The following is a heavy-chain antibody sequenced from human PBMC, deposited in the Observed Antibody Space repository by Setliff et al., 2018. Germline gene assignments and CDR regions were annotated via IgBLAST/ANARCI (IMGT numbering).Heavy chain of an antibody. CDR3: ARDPGFKSGTWSLDS. V-gene: IGHV4-39*07. CDR2: VSYSGSV. Sequence: SSETLSLTCSVSGVSIGGDKYYYWTWIRQPPGKGPGWIGTVSYSGSVYYNPSLKSRVVISPDKSKNQFSLKLDSVNAADTAVYFCARDPGFKSGTWSLDSWGQGTMVTVSS. CDR1: GVSIGGDKYYY. D-gene: IGHD3-3*01. J-gene: IGHJ4*02.